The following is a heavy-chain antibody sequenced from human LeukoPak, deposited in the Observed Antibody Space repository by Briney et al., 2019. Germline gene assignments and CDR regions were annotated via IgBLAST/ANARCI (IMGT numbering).Heavy chain of an antibody. CDR2: IYTSGST. V-gene: IGHV4-4*07. CDR1: GGSISSDY. CDR3: ARDSGGPRYFDC. D-gene: IGHD3-16*01. J-gene: IGHJ4*02. Sequence: SETPSLTCTASGGSISSDYWNWIRQPAGKGLEWIGRIYTSGSTNYNPSLKSRVTMSVDTSKNQLSLKLSSVTAADTAVYYCARDSGGPRYFDCWGQGTLVTVSS.